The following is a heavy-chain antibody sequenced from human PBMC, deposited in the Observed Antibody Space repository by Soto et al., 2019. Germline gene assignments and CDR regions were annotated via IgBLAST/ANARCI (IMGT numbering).Heavy chain of an antibody. V-gene: IGHV3-30-3*01. CDR2: ISYDGSNK. CDR1: GFTFSSYA. Sequence: QVQLVESGGGVVQPGRSLRLSCAASGFTFSSYAMHWVRQAPGKGLEWVAVISYDGSNKYYADSVKGRFTISRDNSKNTLDLQMNSLRAEDTAVYYCARDHDFWRGADYWGQGTLVTVSS. J-gene: IGHJ4*02. D-gene: IGHD3-3*01. CDR3: ARDHDFWRGADY.